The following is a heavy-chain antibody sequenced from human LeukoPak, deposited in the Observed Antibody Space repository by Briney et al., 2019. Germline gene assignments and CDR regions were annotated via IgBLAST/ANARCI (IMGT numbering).Heavy chain of an antibody. J-gene: IGHJ4*02. Sequence: GGSLRLSCVASEFTFSSYWMSWVRQAPGKGLEGVANIKYDGSEKYYEGSVKGRFTVSRDNAKNSLYLQMSSLRAEDRAVYYCARDDGGETNWGSIDYWGQGTLVTVSS. CDR3: ARDDGGETNWGSIDY. CDR2: IKYDGSEK. V-gene: IGHV3-7*05. CDR1: EFTFSSYW. D-gene: IGHD7-27*01.